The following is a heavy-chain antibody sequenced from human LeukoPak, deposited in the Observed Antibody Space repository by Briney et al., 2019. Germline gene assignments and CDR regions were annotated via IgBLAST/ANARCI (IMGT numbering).Heavy chain of an antibody. CDR2: MSPTSGNT. D-gene: IGHD7-27*01. CDR3: VGGAPNWGFDY. Sequence: ASVKVSCKASGYTFTSYDINWVRQATGHGFEWMGWMSPTSGNTGYAQNFQGRVTMTRDTSISTAYMELSSLRSEDTAGYYCVGGAPNWGFDYWGQGTLVPAPS. J-gene: IGHJ4*02. V-gene: IGHV1-8*01. CDR1: GYTFTSYD.